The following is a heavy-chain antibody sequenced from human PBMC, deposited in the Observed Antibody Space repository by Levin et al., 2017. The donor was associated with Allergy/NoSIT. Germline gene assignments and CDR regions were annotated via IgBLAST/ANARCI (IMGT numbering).Heavy chain of an antibody. J-gene: IGHJ4*02. CDR2: ISSSGGST. D-gene: IGHD4-17*01. V-gene: IGHV3-23*01. CDR1: GFTFNSYD. CDR3: ARKSTVTSNFDY. Sequence: GGSLRLSCAASGFTFNSYDMSWVRQAPGKGLEWVSTISSSGGSTFYADSVKGRFTISRDNSKNTLYLQMNSLRADDTAVYYCARKSTVTSNFDYWGQGTLVTVSS.